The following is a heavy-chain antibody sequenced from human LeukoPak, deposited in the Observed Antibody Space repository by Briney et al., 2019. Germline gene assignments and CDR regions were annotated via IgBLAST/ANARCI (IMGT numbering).Heavy chain of an antibody. CDR3: ASSIVEWELLYY. CDR2: IYYSGST. D-gene: IGHD1-26*01. Sequence: SETLSLTCTVSGGSISSYYWSWIRQPPGEGLEWIGYIYYSGSTNYNPSLKSRVTISVDTSKNQFSLKLSSVTAADTAVYYCASSIVEWELLYYWGQGTLVTVSS. J-gene: IGHJ4*02. CDR1: GGSISSYY. V-gene: IGHV4-59*01.